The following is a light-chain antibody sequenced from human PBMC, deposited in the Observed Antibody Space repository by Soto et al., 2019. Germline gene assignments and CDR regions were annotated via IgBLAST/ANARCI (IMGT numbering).Light chain of an antibody. Sequence: EIVLTQSPGTLSLSPGERATLSCRASQSVSSSYLAWYQQKPGQAPRVLIHGASSRATGIPDRFSGSGSGTDFTLTISRLEPEFFAVYFCQQYGTPPPTAFAQGTRVDIK. V-gene: IGKV3-20*01. J-gene: IGKJ2*01. CDR3: QQYGTPPPTA. CDR1: QSVSSSY. CDR2: GAS.